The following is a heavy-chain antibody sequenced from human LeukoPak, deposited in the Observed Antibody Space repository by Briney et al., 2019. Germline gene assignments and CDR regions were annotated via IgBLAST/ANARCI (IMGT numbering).Heavy chain of an antibody. CDR2: IKPSGGST. CDR3: ARGVYSSSSVNWLDP. Sequence: GASVKVSCKASGYTFTSYYMHWVRQAPGQGLEWMGIIKPSGGSTTYAQKFQGRVTMTRDTSTSTVYMELSSLRSEDTAVYYCARGVYSSSSVNWLDPWGQGTLVTVSS. V-gene: IGHV1-46*01. CDR1: GYTFTSYY. J-gene: IGHJ5*02. D-gene: IGHD6-6*01.